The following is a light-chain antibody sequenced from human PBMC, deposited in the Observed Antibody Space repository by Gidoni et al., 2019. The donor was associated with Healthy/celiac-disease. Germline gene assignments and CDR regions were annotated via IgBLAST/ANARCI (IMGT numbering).Light chain of an antibody. CDR1: QGISSY. CDR3: QQYYSIPRT. J-gene: IGKJ1*01. Sequence: VFWLTHSPSFLSASSGDRVTISSRISQGISSYLAWYQQKPGKAPELLIYAASSLQSGVTSRFSGSGSGTDFTLTISCLQSEDFATYYCQQYYSIPRTFGQGTKVEIK. V-gene: IGKV1D-8*01. CDR2: AAS.